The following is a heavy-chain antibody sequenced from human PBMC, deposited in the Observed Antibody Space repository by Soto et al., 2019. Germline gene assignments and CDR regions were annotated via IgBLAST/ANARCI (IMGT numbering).Heavy chain of an antibody. V-gene: IGHV4-39*01. J-gene: IGHJ6*02. CDR1: GGSISSSSYY. CDR2: IYYSGST. Sequence: PSETLSLTCTVSGGSISSSSYYWGWIRQPPGKGLEWIGSIYYSGSTYYNPSLKSRVTISVDTSKNQFSLKLSSVTAADTAVYYCARLGSGSKHYYYYYGMDVWGQGTTVT. CDR3: ARLGSGSKHYYYYYGMDV. D-gene: IGHD3-10*01.